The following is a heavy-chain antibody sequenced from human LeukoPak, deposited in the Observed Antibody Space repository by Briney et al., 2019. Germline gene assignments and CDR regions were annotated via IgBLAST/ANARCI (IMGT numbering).Heavy chain of an antibody. CDR3: ARGVSVAGKGYFDP. D-gene: IGHD6-19*01. CDR1: GYTFTGYY. J-gene: IGHJ5*02. V-gene: IGHV1-2*02. CDR2: INPKSGGT. Sequence: ASVKVSCKASGYTFTGYYIHWVRQAPGQGLDWMGWINPKSGGTNYAQKFQGRVTMTRDTSISTAYMELSSLRSDDTAVYYCARGVSVAGKGYFDPWGQGTLVTVSS.